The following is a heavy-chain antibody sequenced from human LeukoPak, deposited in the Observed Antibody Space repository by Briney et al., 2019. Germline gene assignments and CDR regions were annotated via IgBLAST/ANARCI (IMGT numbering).Heavy chain of an antibody. J-gene: IGHJ4*02. CDR3: ARGYGDYNY. CDR2: IYYSGST. D-gene: IGHD4-17*01. V-gene: IGHV4-59*01. CDR1: GGSISSYY. Sequence: SETLSLTCTVPGGSISSYYWSWIRQPPGKGLEWIGYIYYSGSTNYNPSLKSRVTISVDTSKNQFSLKLSSVTAADTAVYYCARGYGDYNYWGQGTLVTVSS.